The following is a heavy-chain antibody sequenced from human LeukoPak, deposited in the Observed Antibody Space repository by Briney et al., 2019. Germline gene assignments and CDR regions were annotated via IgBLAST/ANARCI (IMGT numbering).Heavy chain of an antibody. D-gene: IGHD3-10*01. CDR2: INHSGST. CDR3: ARFGTMVRRNAFDI. Sequence: SETLSLTCAVYGGSFSGYYWSWIRQPPGKGLEWIGEINHSGSTNYNPSLKSRVTISVDTSKNQFSLKLSSVTAADTAVYYCARFGTMVRRNAFDIWGQGTMVTVSS. J-gene: IGHJ3*02. CDR1: GGSFSGYY. V-gene: IGHV4-34*01.